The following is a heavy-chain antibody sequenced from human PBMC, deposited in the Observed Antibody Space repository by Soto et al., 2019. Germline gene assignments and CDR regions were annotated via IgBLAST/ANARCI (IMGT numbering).Heavy chain of an antibody. CDR1: GGSISSGDYY. D-gene: IGHD3-3*01. Sequence: SETLSLTCTVSGGSISSGDYYWSWIRQPPGKGLEWIGYIYYSGSTYYNPSLKSRVTISVDTSKNQFSLKLSSVTAADTAVYYCARDQGYDFWGGYYGMDVWGQGTTVTVSS. V-gene: IGHV4-30-4*01. CDR2: IYYSGST. CDR3: ARDQGYDFWGGYYGMDV. J-gene: IGHJ6*02.